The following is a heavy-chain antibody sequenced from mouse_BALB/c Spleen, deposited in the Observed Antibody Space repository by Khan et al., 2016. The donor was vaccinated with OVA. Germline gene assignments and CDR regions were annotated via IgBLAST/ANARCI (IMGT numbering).Heavy chain of an antibody. D-gene: IGHD3-3*01. CDR3: AREGLRGVAVDY. CDR1: GYTFTAYD. CDR2: IYPGDGST. J-gene: IGHJ4*01. Sequence: QVQLQQSGPELVKPGACVKISCKASGYTFTAYDINWVKQRPGQGLEWIGWIYPGDGSTKYNENFKGKATLTADKSSNTAYMQLSSLTSETSAVSFGAREGLRGVAVDYWGQGTSVTVSS. V-gene: IGHV1S56*01.